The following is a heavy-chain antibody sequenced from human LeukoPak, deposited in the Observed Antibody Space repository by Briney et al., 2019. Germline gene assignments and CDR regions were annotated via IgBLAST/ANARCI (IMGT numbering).Heavy chain of an antibody. V-gene: IGHV1-2*02. CDR3: ARDVGFGEYAGGWFDP. Sequence: GASVKVSCKASGYTFTGYYMHWVRQAPGQGLEWMGWINPNSGGTNYAQKFQGRVTMTRDTSINTAYMELSRLRSDDTAVYYCARDVGFGEYAGGWFDPWGQGTLVTVSS. J-gene: IGHJ5*02. CDR2: INPNSGGT. D-gene: IGHD3-10*01. CDR1: GYTFTGYY.